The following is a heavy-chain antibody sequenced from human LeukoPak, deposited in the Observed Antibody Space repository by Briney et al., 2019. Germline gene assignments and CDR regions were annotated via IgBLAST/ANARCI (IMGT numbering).Heavy chain of an antibody. CDR2: IWYDGSNK. J-gene: IGHJ4*02. Sequence: GGSLRLSCAASGFTLSSYGMLCGRQAPGKGLEWVAVIWYDGSNKYYADSVKGRFTISRDNSKNPLYLQTNSLRAEDTAVYYCARDDGGSYYGPVDYWGQGPLVTVPS. CDR1: GFTLSSYG. V-gene: IGHV3-33*01. CDR3: ARDDGGSYYGPVDY. D-gene: IGHD1-26*01.